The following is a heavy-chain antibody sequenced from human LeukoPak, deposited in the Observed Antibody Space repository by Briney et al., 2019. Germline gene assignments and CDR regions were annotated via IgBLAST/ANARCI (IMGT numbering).Heavy chain of an antibody. D-gene: IGHD2-15*01. CDR2: ISSSSSYI. J-gene: IGHJ6*02. V-gene: IGHV3-21*01. CDR1: GFTFSSYS. CDR3: VRKVVVAATGYYYGMDV. Sequence: PGGSLRLSCAASGFTFSSYSMNWVRQAPGKGLEWVLSISSSSSYIYYADSVKGRFTISRDNAKNSLYLQMNSLRAEDTAVYYCVRKVVVAATGYYYGMDVWGQGTTVTVSS.